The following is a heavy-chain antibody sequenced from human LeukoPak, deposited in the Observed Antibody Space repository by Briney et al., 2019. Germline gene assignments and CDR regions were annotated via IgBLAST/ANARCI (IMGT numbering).Heavy chain of an antibody. CDR2: IYHSGST. Sequence: SETLSLTCAVSGGSISSSNWWSWVRQPPGKGLEWIGEIYHSGSTNYNPSLKSRATISVDKSKNQFSLKLSSVTAADTAVYYCARISLAPIDAFDIWGQGTMVTVSS. CDR1: GGSISSSNW. CDR3: ARISLAPIDAFDI. J-gene: IGHJ3*02. V-gene: IGHV4-4*02.